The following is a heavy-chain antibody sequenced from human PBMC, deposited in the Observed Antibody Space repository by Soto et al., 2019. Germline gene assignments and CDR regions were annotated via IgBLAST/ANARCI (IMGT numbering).Heavy chain of an antibody. V-gene: IGHV3-53*01. CDR3: ARVHDFWSGYYRRSYYYYGMDV. J-gene: IGHJ6*02. CDR2: IYSGGST. Sequence: QPGGSLRLSCAASGFTVSSNYMSWVRQAPGKGLEWVSVIYSGGSTYYADSVKGRFTISRDNSKNTLYLQMNSLRAEDTAVYYCARVHDFWSGYYRRSYYYYGMDVWGQGTTVTVSS. D-gene: IGHD3-3*01. CDR1: GFTVSSNY.